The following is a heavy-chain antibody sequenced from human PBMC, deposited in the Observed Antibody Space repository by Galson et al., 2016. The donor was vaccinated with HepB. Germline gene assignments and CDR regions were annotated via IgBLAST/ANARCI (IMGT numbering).Heavy chain of an antibody. CDR1: GFSFSAYG. J-gene: IGHJ4*02. D-gene: IGHD3-9*01. Sequence: SLRLSCAASGFSFSAYGMNWARQAPGRGLEWVSTISGRGGSAYYADSVQGRFTISRDNSKNTLYVQMSSLRGEDTAVYYCAKDRNHLLDWLKGPIDYWGQGTLVTVSS. CDR2: ISGRGGSA. CDR3: AKDRNHLLDWLKGPIDY. V-gene: IGHV3-23*01.